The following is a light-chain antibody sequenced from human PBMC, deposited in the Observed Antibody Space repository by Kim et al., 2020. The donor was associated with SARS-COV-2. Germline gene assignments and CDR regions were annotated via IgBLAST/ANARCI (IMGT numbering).Light chain of an antibody. CDR2: GAS. J-gene: IGKJ4*01. Sequence: LYPGERATRSGRASQSVSSSLAWFQQKFGQAPRLLIHGASSRATGIPNRFSGSGSGTDFTLTISRLEPEDFAVYYCQQYAGSPLTFGGGTKVDIK. V-gene: IGKV3-20*01. CDR3: QQYAGSPLT. CDR1: QSVSSS.